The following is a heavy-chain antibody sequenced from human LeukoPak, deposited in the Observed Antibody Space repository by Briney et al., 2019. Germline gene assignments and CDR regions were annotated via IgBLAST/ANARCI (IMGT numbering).Heavy chain of an antibody. CDR2: INEDGSQK. D-gene: IGHD5-18*01. Sequence: PGGSLRLSCAATGFTFSRSWMNWVRQAPGKGLEWVANINEDGSQKYYVDAVKGPFTISRDNAKNSLYLQMNSLRAEDTAVYYCARGYGGFNIWGQGTMVTVSS. CDR3: ARGYGGFNI. V-gene: IGHV3-7*01. CDR1: GFTFSRSW. J-gene: IGHJ3*02.